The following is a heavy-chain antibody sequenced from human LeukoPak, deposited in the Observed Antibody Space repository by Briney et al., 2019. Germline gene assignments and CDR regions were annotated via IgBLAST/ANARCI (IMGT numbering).Heavy chain of an antibody. CDR2: IYSRGGT. CDR1: GFSVSNNY. V-gene: IGHV3-53*01. Sequence: QSGGSLRLSCAVSGFSVSNNYMNWVRQAPGKGLEWVSLIYSRGGTSYADSAKSRFTISRDSSKNTLFLQMNSLRVEDTAVYYCARDPPGIAASGTYYWGQGTLVTVSS. J-gene: IGHJ4*02. D-gene: IGHD6-13*01. CDR3: ARDPPGIAASGTYY.